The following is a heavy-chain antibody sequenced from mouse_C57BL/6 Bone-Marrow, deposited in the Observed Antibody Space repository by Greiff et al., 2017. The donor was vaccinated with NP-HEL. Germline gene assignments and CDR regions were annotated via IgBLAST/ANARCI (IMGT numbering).Heavy chain of an antibody. CDR1: GYTFTNYW. V-gene: IGHV1-63*01. CDR2: IYPGGGYT. D-gene: IGHD2-4*01. J-gene: IGHJ2*01. Sequence: QVQLQQSGAELVRPGTSVKMSCKASGYTFTNYWIGWAKQRPGHGLEWIGDIYPGGGYTNYNEKFKGKATLTADKSSSTASMQFSSLTSEDSAIYSWARGDYDHLNYWGQGTPLTVSS. CDR3: ARGDYDHLNY.